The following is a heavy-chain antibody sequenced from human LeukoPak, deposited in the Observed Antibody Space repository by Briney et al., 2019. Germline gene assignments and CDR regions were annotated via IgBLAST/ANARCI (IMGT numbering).Heavy chain of an antibody. Sequence: GGSLRLSCTTSKFNFNSYGMTWVRQAPGKGLEWVSSISGSGGSTQYADSVKGRFTISRDNSKNTLYLQMNSLRAEDTAVYYCAKDAEEYCGGDCYWSYWGQGTLVIVSS. CDR3: AKDAEEYCGGDCYWSY. CDR1: KFNFNSYG. D-gene: IGHD2-21*02. J-gene: IGHJ4*02. V-gene: IGHV3-23*01. CDR2: ISGSGGST.